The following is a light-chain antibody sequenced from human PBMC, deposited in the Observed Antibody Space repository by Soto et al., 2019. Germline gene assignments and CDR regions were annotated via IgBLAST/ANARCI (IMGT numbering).Light chain of an antibody. Sequence: QSVLTQPPSVSAAPGQKVTISCSGSSSNIGDNYVSWYQQFPGTAPKLLIYDNNKRPSGIPARFSGSKSGTSATLGITGLQTGDEADYYCGTWDSSLSAYVFGTGTKVTV. CDR3: GTWDSSLSAYV. J-gene: IGLJ1*01. CDR1: SSNIGDNY. V-gene: IGLV1-51*01. CDR2: DNN.